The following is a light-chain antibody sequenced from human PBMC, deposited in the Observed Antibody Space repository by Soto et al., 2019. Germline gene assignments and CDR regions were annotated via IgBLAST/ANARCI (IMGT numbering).Light chain of an antibody. CDR3: QSYDSSLTGSKV. J-gene: IGLJ1*01. Sequence: QSVLTQPPSVSGAPGQRVTISCTGSSSNIGAGFDVHWYQQLPGTAPRVLIYGNTYRPSWVPDRFSASKSGTSASLAITGLQAEDEADYYCQSYDSSLTGSKVFGTGTKATVL. CDR2: GNT. CDR1: SSNIGAGFD. V-gene: IGLV1-40*01.